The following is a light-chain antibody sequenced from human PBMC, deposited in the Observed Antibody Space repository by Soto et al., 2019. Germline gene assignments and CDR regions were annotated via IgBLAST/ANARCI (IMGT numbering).Light chain of an antibody. Sequence: EVVMTQSPATLCLSPGERATLSCRASQSVSSYLAWYQQKPGQAPRLLIYGASSRATGIPDRFSGTVSGTDFTLTISRLEPEDFAVYYCQQYGSSPITFGQGTRLEI. CDR3: QQYGSSPIT. CDR2: GAS. J-gene: IGKJ5*01. V-gene: IGKV3-20*01. CDR1: QSVSSY.